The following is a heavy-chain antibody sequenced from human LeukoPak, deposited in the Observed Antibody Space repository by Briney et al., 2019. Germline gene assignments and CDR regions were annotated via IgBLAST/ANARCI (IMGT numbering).Heavy chain of an antibody. CDR1: GFTFSSYS. V-gene: IGHV3-21*01. CDR3: ARDRYYYDSSGEDAFDI. D-gene: IGHD3-22*01. J-gene: IGHJ3*02. Sequence: GGSLRLSCAASGFTFSSYSMNWVRQAPGKGLEWVSSISSSSNYIYYADSVKGRFTISRDNAKNSLYLQMNSLRAEDTAVYYCARDRYYYDSSGEDAFDIWGQGTMVTVSS. CDR2: ISSSSNYI.